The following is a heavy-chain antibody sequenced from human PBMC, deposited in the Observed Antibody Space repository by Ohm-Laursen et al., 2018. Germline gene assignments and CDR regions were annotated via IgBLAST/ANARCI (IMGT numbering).Heavy chain of an antibody. D-gene: IGHD5-18*01. CDR2: INPNSGGT. J-gene: IGHJ4*02. Sequence: ASVKVSCKASGYTFTGYYMHWVRQAPGQGLEWMGWINPNSGGTNYAQKFQGRVTMTRDTSISTAYMELSSLRSEDTAVYYCATDTAMGSDYWGQGTLVTVSS. CDR3: ATDTAMGSDY. V-gene: IGHV1-2*02. CDR1: GYTFTGYY.